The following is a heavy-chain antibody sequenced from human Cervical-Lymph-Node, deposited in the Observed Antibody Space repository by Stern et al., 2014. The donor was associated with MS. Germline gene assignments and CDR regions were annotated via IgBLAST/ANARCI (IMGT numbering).Heavy chain of an antibody. J-gene: IGHJ4*02. Sequence: QVTLKESGPTLVKPTQTLTLTCTFSGFSLSTSGVGVGWIRQPPGKALEWLALIYWDDDKRYSPTLESRLTITKDTSKNQVVLTMTNMDPVDTATYYCARRRDYYDSSGTLDYWGRGTLVTVSS. CDR2: IYWDDDK. D-gene: IGHD3-22*01. V-gene: IGHV2-5*02. CDR1: GFSLSTSGVG. CDR3: ARRRDYYDSSGTLDY.